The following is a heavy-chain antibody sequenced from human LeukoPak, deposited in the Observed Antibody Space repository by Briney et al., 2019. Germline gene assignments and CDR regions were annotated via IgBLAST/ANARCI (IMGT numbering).Heavy chain of an antibody. CDR1: GFTFDDYA. V-gene: IGHV3-9*01. CDR3: ARDYSSSWTPKYFQH. CDR2: ISWNSGSI. D-gene: IGHD6-13*01. Sequence: GRSLRLSCAASGFTFDDYAMHWVRQAPGKGLEWVSGISWNSGSIGYADSVKGRFTISRDNAKNSLYLQMNSLRAEDTAVYYCARDYSSSWTPKYFQHWGPGTLVTVSS. J-gene: IGHJ1*01.